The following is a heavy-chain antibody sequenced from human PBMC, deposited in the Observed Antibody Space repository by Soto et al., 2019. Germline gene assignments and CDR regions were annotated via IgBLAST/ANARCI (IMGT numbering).Heavy chain of an antibody. CDR3: ARAWVVVTALDS. CDR2: INAGNGNT. V-gene: IGHV1-3*01. Sequence: ASVKVSCKASGYTFTSYAMHWVRQAPGQRLEWMGWINAGNGNTKYSQKFQGRVTITRDTSASTAYMELSSLRSEDTAVYYCARAWVVVTALDSWGQGTLVTVSS. D-gene: IGHD2-21*02. CDR1: GYTFTSYA. J-gene: IGHJ4*02.